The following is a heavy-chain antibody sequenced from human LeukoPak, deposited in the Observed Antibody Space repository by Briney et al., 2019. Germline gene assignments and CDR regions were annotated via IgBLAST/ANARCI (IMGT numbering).Heavy chain of an antibody. CDR3: ARINTIMATFDY. CDR1: GYFINSNYY. V-gene: IGHV4-38-2*02. CDR2: ISHSGST. Sequence: SETQSLTCTVSGYFINSNYYWGWIRQPPGKGLEWIATISHSGSTYYNPSLKSRVTISVETSKNQFSLKLSSVTAADTAVYYCARINTIMATFDYWGQGTLVTVSS. D-gene: IGHD5-24*01. J-gene: IGHJ4*02.